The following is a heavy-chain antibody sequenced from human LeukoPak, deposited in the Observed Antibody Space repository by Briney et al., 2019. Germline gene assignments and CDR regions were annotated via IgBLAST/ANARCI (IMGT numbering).Heavy chain of an antibody. D-gene: IGHD3-22*01. V-gene: IGHV4-59*12. CDR2: IYYSGST. CDR1: GGSISSYY. Sequence: SETLSLTCTVSGGSISSYYWSWIRQPPGKGLEWIGYIYYSGSTNYNPSLKSRVTISVDTSKNQFSLKLSSVTAADTALYYCAKEDTSAYDDPREFGYWGQGTLVTVSS. CDR3: AKEDTSAYDDPREFGY. J-gene: IGHJ4*02.